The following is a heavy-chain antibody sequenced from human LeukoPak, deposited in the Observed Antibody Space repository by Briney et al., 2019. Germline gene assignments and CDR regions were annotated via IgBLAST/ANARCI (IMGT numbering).Heavy chain of an antibody. J-gene: IGHJ4*02. D-gene: IGHD1-1*01. CDR1: GYTFTGYY. Sequence: ASVKVSCKASGYTFTGYYMHWVRQAPGQGLEWMGRINPNSGGTNYAQKFQGRVTMPRDTSISTAYMELSRLRSDDTAVYYCAREDWNALVFDYWGQGTLVTVSS. CDR2: INPNSGGT. CDR3: AREDWNALVFDY. V-gene: IGHV1-2*06.